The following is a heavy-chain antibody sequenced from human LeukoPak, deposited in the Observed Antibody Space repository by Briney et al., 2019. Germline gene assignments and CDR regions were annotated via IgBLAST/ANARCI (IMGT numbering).Heavy chain of an antibody. CDR2: ICYVVGIK. CDR3: ARAHCSGGSCYGNYYYYCGMDV. V-gene: IGHV3-33*01. Sequence: RRCLRHSPAEPVYTFTSDGMHRVPQTPGKRLWRVSLICYVVGIKYNTETLRGRVTPSRDNSKNTLYLQMSSLRVEDTAVYYCARAHCSGGSCYGNYYYYCGMDVGSQGTTVTVSS. CDR1: VYTFTSDG. J-gene: IGHJ6*02. D-gene: IGHD2-15*01.